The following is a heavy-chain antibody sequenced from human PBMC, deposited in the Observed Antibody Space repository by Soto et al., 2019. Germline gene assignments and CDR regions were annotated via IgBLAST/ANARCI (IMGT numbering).Heavy chain of an antibody. V-gene: IGHV3-30-3*01. Sequence: QVQLVESGGGVVQPGRSLRLSCAASGFTFSSYAMHWVRQAPGKGLEWVAVISYDGSNKYYADSVKGRFTISRDNSKNTLYLQMNGLRAEDTAVYYCAIGDYYDSSGYYYDAFDIWGQGTMVTVSS. D-gene: IGHD3-22*01. CDR2: ISYDGSNK. CDR1: GFTFSSYA. CDR3: AIGDYYDSSGYYYDAFDI. J-gene: IGHJ3*02.